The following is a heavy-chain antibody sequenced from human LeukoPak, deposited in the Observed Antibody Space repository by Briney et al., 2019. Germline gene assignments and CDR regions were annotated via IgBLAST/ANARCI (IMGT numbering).Heavy chain of an antibody. V-gene: IGHV4-38-2*02. CDR3: ASVGISRAFDI. D-gene: IGHD1-14*01. Sequence: NTSETLSLTCTVSGYSISSGYYWGWIRQPPGKGLEWIGSIYHSGSTYYNPSLKSRVTISVDTSKNQFSLKLSSVTAADTAVYYCASVGISRAFDIWGQGTMVTVSS. CDR1: GYSISSGYY. CDR2: IYHSGST. J-gene: IGHJ3*02.